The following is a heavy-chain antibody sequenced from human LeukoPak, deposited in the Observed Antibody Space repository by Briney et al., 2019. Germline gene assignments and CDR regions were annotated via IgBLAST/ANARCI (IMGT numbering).Heavy chain of an antibody. Sequence: SVKVSCKASGGTFSSYAISWVRQAPGQGLEWMGGIIPIFGTANYAQKFQGRVTITADESTSTAYMELSSLRSEDTAVYYCARDNHGEMATPKIWGQGTLVTVSS. V-gene: IGHV1-69*13. J-gene: IGHJ4*02. CDR1: GGTFSSYA. CDR2: IIPIFGTA. CDR3: ARDNHGEMATPKI. D-gene: IGHD5-24*01.